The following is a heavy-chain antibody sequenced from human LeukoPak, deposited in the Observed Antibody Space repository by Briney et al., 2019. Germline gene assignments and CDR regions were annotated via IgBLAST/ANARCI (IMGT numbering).Heavy chain of an antibody. CDR1: GFIFSHHA. V-gene: IGHV3-23*03. CDR2: IGSDGTNT. J-gene: IGHJ5*02. D-gene: IGHD2-8*01. CDR3: AKSMTTSNVDLFNP. Sequence: PGGSQSLACAVSGFIFSHHAVRWARQSRGERVGWVSVIGSDGTNTYYEDSVKGRFSRYRDNPNNMLNLQMKSLRGEDTAVYDCAKSMTTSNVDLFNPWGQGTLVSVSS.